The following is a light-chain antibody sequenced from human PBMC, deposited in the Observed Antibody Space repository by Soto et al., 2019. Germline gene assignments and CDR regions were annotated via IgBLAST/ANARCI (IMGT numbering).Light chain of an antibody. Sequence: EIVMTQSPATLSVSPGERATLSCRASQSVSNSLAWYQQKPGQAPRPLIYDASTRATGIPARFSGSGSGTEFTLTITSLQSEDSAIYSCQQYKNWPPLYTFGQGTKLEIK. CDR1: QSVSNS. CDR2: DAS. CDR3: QQYKNWPPLYT. J-gene: IGKJ2*01. V-gene: IGKV3D-15*01.